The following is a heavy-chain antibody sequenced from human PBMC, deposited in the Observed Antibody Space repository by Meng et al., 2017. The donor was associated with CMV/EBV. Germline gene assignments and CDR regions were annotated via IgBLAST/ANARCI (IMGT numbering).Heavy chain of an antibody. V-gene: IGHV3-48*03. CDR1: GFIFSSYE. CDR2: ISSSGSTI. CDR3: ARQYSGLTRGIDY. D-gene: IGHD5-12*01. J-gene: IGHJ4*02. Sequence: GGSLRLSGAASGFIFSSYEMNWVRQAPGKGLEWVSYISSSGSTIYYADSVKGRFTISRDNAKNPLYLQMNSLRAEDTAAYYCARQYSGLTRGIDYWGQGTLVTVSS.